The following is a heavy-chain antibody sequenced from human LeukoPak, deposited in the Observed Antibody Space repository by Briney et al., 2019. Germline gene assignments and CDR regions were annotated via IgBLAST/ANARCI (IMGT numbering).Heavy chain of an antibody. CDR1: GFTFSSYW. D-gene: IGHD3-22*01. V-gene: IGHV3-74*01. Sequence: GGSLRLSCAASGFTFSSYWMHWVRQAPGKGLVWVSCINSDGSSTSYADSVKGRFTISRDNAKNTLYLQMSSVRVDDTAVYYCARDRGRYYDSRGFYWGYYFDSWGQGILVTVST. CDR3: ARDRGRYYDSRGFYWGYYFDS. CDR2: INSDGSST. J-gene: IGHJ4*02.